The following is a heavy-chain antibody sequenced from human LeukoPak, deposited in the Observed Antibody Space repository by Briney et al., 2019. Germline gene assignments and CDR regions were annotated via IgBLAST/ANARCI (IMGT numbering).Heavy chain of an antibody. J-gene: IGHJ3*01. CDR3: AKDARPGSF. CDR1: EFPFVVNA. D-gene: IGHD1-14*01. CDR2: ISWNSGSI. Sequence: GGPRKPSWEASEFPFVVNAIHWVRKAPGKGLEWVSGISWNSGSIGYADSVKGRFTISRDNAKNSLYLQMNSLRAEDTALYYCAKDARPGSFWGQGTMVTVSS. V-gene: IGHV3-9*01.